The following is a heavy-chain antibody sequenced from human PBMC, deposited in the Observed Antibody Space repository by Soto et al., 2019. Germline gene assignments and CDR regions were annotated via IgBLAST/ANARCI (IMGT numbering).Heavy chain of an antibody. V-gene: IGHV3-23*01. Sequence: EVQLLESGGGVVQPGGSLRLSCAASGFTFSDYAMSWVRQTPGKGLQWVSGVGGSDDDKHYADSVRGRFIVSRDNSKNTLYLQMNSLRADDTAIYYCATDATSFNGVWAPFDMWGQGTEVTVSS. J-gene: IGHJ3*02. D-gene: IGHD2-8*01. CDR1: GFTFSDYA. CDR2: VGGSDDDK. CDR3: ATDATSFNGVWAPFDM.